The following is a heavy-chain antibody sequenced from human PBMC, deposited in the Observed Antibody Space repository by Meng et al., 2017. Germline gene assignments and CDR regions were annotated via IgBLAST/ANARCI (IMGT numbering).Heavy chain of an antibody. V-gene: IGHV1-8*03. J-gene: IGHJ6*02. CDR1: GYTFTSYD. CDR3: ARFLNYYYGMDV. Sequence: ASVKVSCKASGYTFTSYDINWVRQATGQGLEWMGWMNPNSGNTGYAQKFQGRVTITRNTSISTAYMELSSLRSEDTAVYYCARFLNYYYGMDVWGQGTTGTVSS. CDR2: MNPNSGNT.